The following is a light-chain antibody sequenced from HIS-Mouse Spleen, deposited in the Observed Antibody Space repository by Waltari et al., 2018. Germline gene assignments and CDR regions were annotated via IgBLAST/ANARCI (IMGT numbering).Light chain of an antibody. Sequence: SYELTQPPSVSVSPGQTARITCSGDPLPQNYAYWYQQQSGQAPVLVIYAESKRPSGIPERFSGSSSGTMATLTISGAQVEDEADYYCYSTDSSGNHRVFGGGTKLTVL. V-gene: IGLV3-10*01. CDR1: PLPQNY. CDR2: AES. CDR3: YSTDSSGNHRV. J-gene: IGLJ2*01.